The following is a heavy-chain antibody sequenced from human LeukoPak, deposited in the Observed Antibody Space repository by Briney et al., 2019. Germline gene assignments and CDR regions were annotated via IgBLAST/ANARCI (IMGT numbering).Heavy chain of an antibody. CDR3: SLARSEYHYGMDV. V-gene: IGHV6-1*01. CDR1: GDSVSSISVA. Sequence: SQTLSLTFASSGDSVSSISVAWNWIRQSPSRGLEWLGSTYYRSKWYYEYAVSVKSPINISPDTSKNQFSLQLTSVTPEDTAVYYCSLARSEYHYGMDVWGQGTTVAVSS. CDR2: TYYRSKWYY. J-gene: IGHJ6*02.